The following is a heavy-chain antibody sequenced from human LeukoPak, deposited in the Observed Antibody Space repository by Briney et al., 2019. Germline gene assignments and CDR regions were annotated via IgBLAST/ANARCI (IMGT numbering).Heavy chain of an antibody. V-gene: IGHV3-21*01. D-gene: IGHD3-22*01. CDR1: GFTFSTYT. Sequence: GGSLRLSCAASGFTFSTYTMTWVRQAPGKGLEWVSSISSSSGYIYYADSVKGRFTISRDNAKNSLYLQMNSLRAEDTAVYYCARSNYYDSSGYSGYWGQGTLVTVSS. CDR3: ARSNYYDSSGYSGY. CDR2: ISSSSGYI. J-gene: IGHJ4*02.